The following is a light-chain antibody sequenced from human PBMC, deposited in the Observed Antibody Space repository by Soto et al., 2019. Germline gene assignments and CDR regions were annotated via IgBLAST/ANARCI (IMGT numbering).Light chain of an antibody. Sequence: QSVLTQPPSASGTPGQRVTISCSGGTSNIGTNGVNWYRQVPGTAPKLLIYNYDARPSGVPERFSGSKSGTSASLAISGLQAEDEADYYCSTWDGSLNSVVFGGGTKLTVL. CDR3: STWDGSLNSVV. CDR1: TSNIGTNG. V-gene: IGLV1-44*01. CDR2: NYD. J-gene: IGLJ3*02.